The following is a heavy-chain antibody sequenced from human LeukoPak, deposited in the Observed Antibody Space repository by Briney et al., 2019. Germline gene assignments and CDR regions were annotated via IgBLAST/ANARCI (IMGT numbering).Heavy chain of an antibody. J-gene: IGHJ4*02. V-gene: IGHV4-38-2*02. CDR3: ARDSSSWYYFDY. D-gene: IGHD6-13*01. Sequence: SETLSLTCTVSGYSISSGYYWGWIRQPPGKGLEWIGSIYHSGSTCYNPSLKSRVTISVDTSKNQFSLKLSSVTAADTAVYYCARDSSSWYYFDYWGQGTLVTVSS. CDR1: GYSISSGYY. CDR2: IYHSGST.